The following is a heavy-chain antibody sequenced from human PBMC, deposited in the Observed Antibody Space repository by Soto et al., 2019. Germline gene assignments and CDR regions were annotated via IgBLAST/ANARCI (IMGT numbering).Heavy chain of an antibody. J-gene: IGHJ6*02. CDR2: IKSKTDGGTT. Sequence: PGGSLRLSCAASGFTFINAWMSWVRQAPGKGLEWVGRIKSKTDGGTTDYAAPVKGRFTISRDDSKNTLYLQMNSLKTEDTAVYYCTTVSTGTTNYYGMDVWGQGTTVTVSS. CDR1: GFTFINAW. V-gene: IGHV3-15*01. D-gene: IGHD1-7*01. CDR3: TTVSTGTTNYYGMDV.